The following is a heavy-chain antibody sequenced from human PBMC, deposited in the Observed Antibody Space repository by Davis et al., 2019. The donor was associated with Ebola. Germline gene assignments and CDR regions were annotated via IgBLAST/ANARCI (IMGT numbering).Heavy chain of an antibody. CDR1: GYTFTGYY. Sequence: ASVKVSCKASGYTFTGYYMHWVRQAPGQGLEWMGWINPNSGGTNYAQKFQGWVTMTRDTSISTAYMELSRLRSDDTAVYYCARDHGDYDFWSGYYYYGMDVWGQGTTVTVSS. J-gene: IGHJ6*02. CDR3: ARDHGDYDFWSGYYYYGMDV. D-gene: IGHD3-3*01. V-gene: IGHV1-2*04. CDR2: INPNSGGT.